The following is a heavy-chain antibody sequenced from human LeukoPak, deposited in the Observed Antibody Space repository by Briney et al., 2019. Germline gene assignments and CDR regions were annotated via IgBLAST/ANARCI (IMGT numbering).Heavy chain of an antibody. CDR1: RFTFSSYS. Sequence: GGSLGLSCAASRFTFSSYSMNWVRQAPGKGLEWVSSISSSSSYIYYADSVKGRFTISRDNAKNSLYLQMNSLRAEDTAVYYCASNIQLWAFDYWGQGTLVTVSS. CDR2: ISSSSSYI. J-gene: IGHJ4*02. CDR3: ASNIQLWAFDY. V-gene: IGHV3-21*01. D-gene: IGHD5-18*01.